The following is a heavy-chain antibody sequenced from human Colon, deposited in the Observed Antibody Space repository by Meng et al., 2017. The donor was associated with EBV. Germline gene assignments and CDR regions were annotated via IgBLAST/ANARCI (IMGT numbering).Heavy chain of an antibody. CDR2: IYHSGST. Sequence: GQLQESGPDLGKPSGTLSPTCAVSGGSLSSRNWWSWVRQPPGKGLEWIGEIYHSGSTNYNPSLKSRVTISVDESKNQFSLRLSSVTAADTAVYYCARVGAYCGGDCYHPRWGQGTLVTVSS. J-gene: IGHJ4*02. D-gene: IGHD2-21*02. CDR3: ARVGAYCGGDCYHPR. V-gene: IGHV4-4*02. CDR1: GGSLSSRNW.